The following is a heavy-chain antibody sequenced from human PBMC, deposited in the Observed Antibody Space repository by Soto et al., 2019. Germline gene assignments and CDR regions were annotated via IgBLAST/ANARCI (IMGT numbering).Heavy chain of an antibody. J-gene: IGHJ4*02. Sequence: GQALEWMGWINPNNGDTNYAQKFQGRVTMTRDSSISTAYLELSRLRSDDTAIYYCARLKRYYNSPGSPDYWGQGTLVTVYS. CDR2: INPNNGDT. V-gene: IGHV1-2*02. D-gene: IGHD3-22*01. CDR3: ARLKRYYNSPGSPDY.